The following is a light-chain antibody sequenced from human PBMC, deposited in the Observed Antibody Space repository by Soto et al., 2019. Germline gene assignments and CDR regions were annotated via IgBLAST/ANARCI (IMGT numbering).Light chain of an antibody. Sequence: EIVLTHSPGTLSLSPWERATLSFRASQSVSSSYLAWYQQKPGQAPRLLIYGASSRATGIPDRFSGSGSGTDFTLTISRLEPEDFAVYYCQQYGSSPTFGQGTRLEI. CDR3: QQYGSSPT. CDR2: GAS. J-gene: IGKJ5*01. CDR1: QSVSSSY. V-gene: IGKV3-20*01.